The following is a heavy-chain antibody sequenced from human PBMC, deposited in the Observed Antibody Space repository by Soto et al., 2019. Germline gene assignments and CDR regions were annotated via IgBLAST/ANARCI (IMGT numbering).Heavy chain of an antibody. CDR3: ARVDGYHLWGSYGMDV. D-gene: IGHD3-16*01. CDR1: GYSFTSYW. Sequence: PGESLKISCKGSGYSFTSYWISWVRQMPGKGLEWMGRIDPSDSYTNYSPSFQGHVTISADKSISTAYLQWSSLKASHTAMYYCARVDGYHLWGSYGMDVWGQGTTVTVYS. J-gene: IGHJ6*02. CDR2: IDPSDSYT. V-gene: IGHV5-10-1*01.